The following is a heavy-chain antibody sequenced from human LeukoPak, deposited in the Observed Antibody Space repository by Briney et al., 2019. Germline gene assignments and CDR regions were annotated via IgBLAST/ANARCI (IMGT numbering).Heavy chain of an antibody. D-gene: IGHD6-13*01. CDR1: GGSISSGGYY. CDR2: IYYSGST. CDR3: ATGYSSSWTLDY. J-gene: IGHJ4*02. Sequence: SETQSLTCTVSGGSISSGGYYWSWIRQHPGEGLEWIGYIYYSGSTYYNPSLKSRVTISVDTSKNQFSLKLSSVTAADTAVYYCATGYSSSWTLDYWGQGTLVTVSS. V-gene: IGHV4-31*03.